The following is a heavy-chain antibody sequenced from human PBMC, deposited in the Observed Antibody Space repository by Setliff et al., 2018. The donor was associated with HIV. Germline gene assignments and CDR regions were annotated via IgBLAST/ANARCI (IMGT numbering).Heavy chain of an antibody. CDR1: GGSISSNSYY. Sequence: SETLSLTCTVSGGSISSNSYYWGWIRQPPGKGLEWIGSIFYSGITYYKSSLKSRVTISVDTSKNQFSLKLSSVTAADTAVYYCARNFWGGSYFDYWGQGTLVTVSS. J-gene: IGHJ4*02. CDR2: IFYSGIT. CDR3: ARNFWGGSYFDY. V-gene: IGHV4-39*07. D-gene: IGHD7-27*01.